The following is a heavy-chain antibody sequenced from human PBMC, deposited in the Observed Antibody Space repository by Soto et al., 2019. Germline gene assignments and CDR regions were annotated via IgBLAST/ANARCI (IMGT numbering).Heavy chain of an antibody. CDR1: GFPFMTYW. CDR3: AGGGVYDSGRYHY. D-gene: IGHD6-25*01. Sequence: PGGSLRLSCEASGFPFMTYWISWVRQAPGKGLEWVAHMKEEATEKYLDSVKGRFIISRDNAKNSLYLQMNSLRGDDTAVYYCAGGGVYDSGRYHYWGQGTLVTVSS. J-gene: IGHJ4*02. CDR2: MKEEATEK. V-gene: IGHV3-7*01.